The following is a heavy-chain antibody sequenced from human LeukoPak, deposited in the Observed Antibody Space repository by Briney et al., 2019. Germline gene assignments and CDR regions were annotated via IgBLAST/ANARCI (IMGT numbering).Heavy chain of an antibody. J-gene: IGHJ6*03. V-gene: IGHV3-64*01. Sequence: PGGSLRLSCAASGFTFSSYAMHWVRQAPGEGLEYVSAISSNGGSTYYANSVKGRFTISRDNSKNTLYLQMGSLRAEDMAVYYCARVPYYYYMDVWGKGTTVTVSS. CDR3: ARVPYYYYMDV. CDR2: ISSNGGST. CDR1: GFTFSSYA.